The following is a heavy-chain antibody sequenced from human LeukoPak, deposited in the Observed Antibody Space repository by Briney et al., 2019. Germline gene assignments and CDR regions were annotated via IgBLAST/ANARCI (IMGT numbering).Heavy chain of an antibody. CDR1: GGSFSGYY. Sequence: SETLSLTCAVHGGSFSGYYWSWIRQPPGKGLEWIGEINHSGSTNYNPSLKSRVTISVDTSKNQFSLKLSSVTAADTAVYYCARGAALWSGYYTPSRNWFDPWGQGTLVTVSS. D-gene: IGHD3-3*01. CDR3: ARGAALWSGYYTPSRNWFDP. CDR2: INHSGST. V-gene: IGHV4-34*01. J-gene: IGHJ5*02.